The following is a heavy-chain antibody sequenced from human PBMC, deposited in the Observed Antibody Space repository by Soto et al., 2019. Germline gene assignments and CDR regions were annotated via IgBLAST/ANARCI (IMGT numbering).Heavy chain of an antibody. J-gene: IGHJ6*02. V-gene: IGHV4-34*01. CDR2: INHSGST. CDR3: ARARYGSGSYYNYYYYGMDV. CDR1: GGSFSGYY. D-gene: IGHD3-10*01. Sequence: SETLSLICAVYGGSFSGYYWSWIRQPPGKGLEWIGEINHSGSTNYNPSLKSRVTISVDTSKNQFSLKLSSVTAADTAVYYCARARYGSGSYYNYYYYGMDVWGQGTTVTVSS.